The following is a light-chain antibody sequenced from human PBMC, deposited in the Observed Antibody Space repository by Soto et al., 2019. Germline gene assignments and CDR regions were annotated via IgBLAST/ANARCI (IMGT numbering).Light chain of an antibody. CDR2: GAS. CDR3: QQYDSLPRT. Sequence: EIVLTQSPGTLSLSPGERATLSCRASQSVSSNFLAWYQQKPGQAPRLLIYGASSRATGIPDRFSGSGSETDFTLTISRLEPEDCAVYYCQQYDSLPRTFGQGTKVEIK. V-gene: IGKV3-20*01. J-gene: IGKJ1*01. CDR1: QSVSSNF.